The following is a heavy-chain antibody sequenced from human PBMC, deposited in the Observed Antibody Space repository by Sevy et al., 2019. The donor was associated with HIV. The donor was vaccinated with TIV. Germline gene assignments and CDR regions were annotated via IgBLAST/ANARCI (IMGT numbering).Heavy chain of an antibody. CDR2: ISYDGTYK. CDR1: GFSFSHYA. V-gene: IGHV3-30-3*01. Sequence: GGSLRLSCAVSGFSFSHYAFHWVRQAPGKGLEWVSLISYDGTYKYYADSVKGRFTISRDNSKNTLYLQMNSLRGNDTAVYYCARVAVSYCTNDCYHRFDYWGPRALVTDSS. D-gene: IGHD2-8*01. CDR3: ARVAVSYCTNDCYHRFDY. J-gene: IGHJ4*02.